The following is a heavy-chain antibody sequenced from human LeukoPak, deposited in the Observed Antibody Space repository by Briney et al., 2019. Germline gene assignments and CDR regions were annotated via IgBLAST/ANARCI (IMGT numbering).Heavy chain of an antibody. J-gene: IGHJ4*02. CDR1: GFTFSSYS. D-gene: IGHD6-13*01. CDR3: ARVESPPNPIAAAVGGFDY. Sequence: GGSLRLSCAAPGFTFSSYSMNWVRQAPGKGLEWVSSISSSSSYIYYADSVKGRFTISRDNAKNSLYLQMNSLRAEDTAVYYCARVESPPNPIAAAVGGFDYWGQGTLVTVSS. V-gene: IGHV3-21*01. CDR2: ISSSSSYI.